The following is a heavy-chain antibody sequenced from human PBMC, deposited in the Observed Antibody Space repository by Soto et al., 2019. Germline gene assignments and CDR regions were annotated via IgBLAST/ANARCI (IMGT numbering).Heavy chain of an antibody. Sequence: ASVKLSCKASGYTFTSYAMHWVRQAPGQRLEWMGWINAGNGNTKYSQKFQGRVTITRDTSASTAYMELSSLRSEDTAVYYCARGEWELHNWFDPWGQATLVTVSS. CDR1: GYTFTSYA. J-gene: IGHJ5*02. D-gene: IGHD1-26*01. CDR2: INAGNGNT. V-gene: IGHV1-3*01. CDR3: ARGEWELHNWFDP.